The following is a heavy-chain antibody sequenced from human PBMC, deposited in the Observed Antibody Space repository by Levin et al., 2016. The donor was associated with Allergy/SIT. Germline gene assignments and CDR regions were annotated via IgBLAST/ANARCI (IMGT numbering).Heavy chain of an antibody. CDR2: IIPIFGTA. Sequence: SVKVSCKASGGTFSSYAISWVRQAPGQGLEWMGGIIPIFGTANYAQKFQGRVTITADKSTSTAYMELRSLRSDDTAVYYCARDSSSYYFDYWGQGTLVTVSS. J-gene: IGHJ4*02. V-gene: IGHV1-69*06. CDR3: ARDSSSYYFDY. D-gene: IGHD6-6*01. CDR1: GGTFSSYA.